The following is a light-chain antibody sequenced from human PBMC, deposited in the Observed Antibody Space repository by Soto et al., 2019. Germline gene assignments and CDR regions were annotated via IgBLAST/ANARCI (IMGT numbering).Light chain of an antibody. Sequence: QSVLTQPPSASGTPGQRVTISCSGSSSTVGSDTVKWYQQLPGTAPKLLIYSNNQRPSGVPDRFSGSKSGTSASLAISRLQSEDEADYYCAAWDDSLNGPVFGGGTKRTVL. J-gene: IGLJ2*01. CDR1: SSTVGSDT. CDR3: AAWDDSLNGPV. V-gene: IGLV1-44*01. CDR2: SNN.